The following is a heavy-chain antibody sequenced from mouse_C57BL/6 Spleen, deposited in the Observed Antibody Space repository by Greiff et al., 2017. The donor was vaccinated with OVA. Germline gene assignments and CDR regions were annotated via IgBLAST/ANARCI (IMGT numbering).Heavy chain of an antibody. CDR3: AKNRGWYRYFDV. Sequence: VKLMESGPGLVQPSQSLSITCTVSGFSLTSYGVHWVRQSPGKGLEWLGVIWRGGSTDYNAAFMSRLSITMDTSKSQVFFKLNSLQADDTAIYYCAKNRGWYRYFDVWGTGTTVTVSS. J-gene: IGHJ1*03. V-gene: IGHV2-5*01. CDR2: IWRGGST. D-gene: IGHD2-3*01. CDR1: GFSLTSYG.